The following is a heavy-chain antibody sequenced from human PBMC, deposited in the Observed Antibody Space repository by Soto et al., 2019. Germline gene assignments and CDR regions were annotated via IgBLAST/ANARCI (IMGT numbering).Heavy chain of an antibody. D-gene: IGHD1-26*01. J-gene: IGHJ4*02. CDR2: ISSSSSYI. CDR1: GFTFSSYS. V-gene: IGHV3-21*01. Sequence: EVPLVESGGGLVKPGGSLRLSCAASGFTFSSYSMNWVRQAPGQGLEWVSSISSSSSYIYYADSVKGRFTISRDNAKNSMYLQMNSLRAEDTAVYYCARDSGSYCDYWGQGTLVTVSS. CDR3: ARDSGSYCDY.